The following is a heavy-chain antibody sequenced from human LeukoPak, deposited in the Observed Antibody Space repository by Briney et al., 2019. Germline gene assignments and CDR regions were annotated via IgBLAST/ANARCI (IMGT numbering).Heavy chain of an antibody. D-gene: IGHD3-22*01. J-gene: IGHJ5*02. Sequence: SVKVSCKASGGTFSSYAISWVRQAPGQGLEWMGRIIPIFGTANYAQKFQGRVTITTDESTSTAYMELSSLRSEDTAVYHCARVSDYYDSSGYGFDPWGQGTLVTVSS. CDR2: IIPIFGTA. CDR1: GGTFSSYA. V-gene: IGHV1-69*05. CDR3: ARVSDYYDSSGYGFDP.